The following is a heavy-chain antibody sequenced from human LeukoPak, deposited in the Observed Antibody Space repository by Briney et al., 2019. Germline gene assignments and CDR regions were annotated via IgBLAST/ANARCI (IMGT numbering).Heavy chain of an antibody. V-gene: IGHV4-38-2*02. D-gene: IGHD3-22*01. J-gene: IGHJ5*02. Sequence: PSETLSLTCTVSGYSISSGYYWGWIRQPPGKGLEWIGSIYHSGSTYYNPSLKSRVTISVDTSKNQFSLKLSSVTAADTAVYYCARHLKVAYDSSGYYGFDPWGQGTLVTVSS. CDR1: GYSISSGYY. CDR3: ARHLKVAYDSSGYYGFDP. CDR2: IYHSGST.